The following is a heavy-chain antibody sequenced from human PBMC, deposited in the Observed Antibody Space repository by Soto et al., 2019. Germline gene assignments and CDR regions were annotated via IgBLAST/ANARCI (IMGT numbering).Heavy chain of an antibody. J-gene: IGHJ5*02. D-gene: IGHD2-8*01. V-gene: IGHV3-7*01. CDR1: GVTFTTYW. CDR2: INQDGTKK. CDR3: SRSLNA. Sequence: EVQLMESGGGLVQPGGSLRLSCAASGVTFTTYWMDWVRQTPGKGLEWVANINQDGTKKNYVGSVKGRFTISRDNAKNSLYLQMSSLTAEDSALYYCSRSLNAWGQGTLVTVSS.